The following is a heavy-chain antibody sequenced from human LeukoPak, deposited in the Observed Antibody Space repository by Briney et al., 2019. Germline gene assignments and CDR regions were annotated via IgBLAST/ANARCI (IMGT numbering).Heavy chain of an antibody. V-gene: IGHV3-23*01. CDR3: AKQGTSGSYYTYFDY. J-gene: IGHJ4*02. CDR2: ISGSGGST. CDR1: GFTFSSYA. Sequence: GGSLTLSCATSGFTFSSYAMNWVRQAPGKGLEWVSAISGSGGSTYYADSVKGRFTISRDNSKNTLYLQMNSLRAEDTAVYYCAKQGTSGSYYTYFDYWGQGTLLTVSP. D-gene: IGHD1-26*01.